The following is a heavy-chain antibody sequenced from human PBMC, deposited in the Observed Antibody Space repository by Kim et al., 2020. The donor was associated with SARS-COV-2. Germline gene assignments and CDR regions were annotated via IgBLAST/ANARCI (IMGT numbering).Heavy chain of an antibody. V-gene: IGHV4-59*08. Sequence: SETLSLTCTVSGGSISSYYWSWIRQPPGKGLESIGFIYYTGSTNYNPSLRSRVTISVDTSKKQFSLRLSSVTAADTAVYYCARRNSANSRGYFDLWGRGT. D-gene: IGHD7-27*01. CDR2: IYYTGST. CDR3: ARRNSANSRGYFDL. J-gene: IGHJ2*01. CDR1: GGSISSYY.